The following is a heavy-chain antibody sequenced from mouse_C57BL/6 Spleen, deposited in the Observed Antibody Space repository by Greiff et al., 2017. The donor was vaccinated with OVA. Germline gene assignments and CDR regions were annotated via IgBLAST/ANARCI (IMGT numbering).Heavy chain of an antibody. Sequence: EVKVVESGGGLVKPGGSLKLSCAASGFTFSDYGMHWVRQAPEKGLEWVAYISSGSSTIYYADTVKGRFTISRDNAKNTLFLQMTSLRSEDTAMYYCARPNYYGSRYFDYWGQGTTLTVSS. V-gene: IGHV5-17*01. D-gene: IGHD1-1*01. CDR1: GFTFSDYG. CDR2: ISSGSSTI. CDR3: ARPNYYGSRYFDY. J-gene: IGHJ2*01.